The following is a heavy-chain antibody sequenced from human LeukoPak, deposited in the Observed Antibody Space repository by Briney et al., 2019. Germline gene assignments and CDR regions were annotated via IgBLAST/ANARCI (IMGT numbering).Heavy chain of an antibody. V-gene: IGHV4-34*01. Sequence: PSETLSLTCAVYGGSFSGYYWSWIRQPPGEGLEWIGEINHSGSTNYNPSLKSRVTISVDTSKNQFSLKLSSVTAADTAVYYCAREGASHAAGDYWGQGTLVTVSS. J-gene: IGHJ4*02. CDR1: GGSFSGYY. CDR3: AREGASHAAGDY. CDR2: INHSGST. D-gene: IGHD2-15*01.